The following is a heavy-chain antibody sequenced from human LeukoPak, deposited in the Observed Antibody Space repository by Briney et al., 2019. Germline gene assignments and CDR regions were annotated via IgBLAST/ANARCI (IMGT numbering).Heavy chain of an antibody. J-gene: IGHJ5*02. V-gene: IGHV3-48*03. CDR2: ISSSGSTI. D-gene: IGHD2-2*01. Sequence: GGSLRLSCAASGFTFSSYEMNWVRQAPGKGLEWVSYISSSGSTIYYADSVKGRFTISRDNAKNSLYLQMNSLRAEDTAVYYCARDWMIVPAAGSSTGWFDPWGQGTTVAVSS. CDR3: ARDWMIVPAAGSSTGWFDP. CDR1: GFTFSSYE.